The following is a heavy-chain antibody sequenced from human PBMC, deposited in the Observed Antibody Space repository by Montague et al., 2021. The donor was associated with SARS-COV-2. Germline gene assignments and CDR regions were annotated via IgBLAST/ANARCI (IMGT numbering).Heavy chain of an antibody. CDR2: IYYDGST. J-gene: IGHJ4*02. CDR3: ARYGSYFEH. D-gene: IGHD1-26*01. V-gene: IGHV4-59*03. CDR1: GGSIMSYY. Sequence: SETLSLTCTVSGGSIMSYYWSWIRQTPGKGLEWIGYIYYDGSTNYNPSLKSRVTMSVDSSKNQFSLRLSSVTAADTAVYYCARYGSYFEHWGQGTLVTVSS.